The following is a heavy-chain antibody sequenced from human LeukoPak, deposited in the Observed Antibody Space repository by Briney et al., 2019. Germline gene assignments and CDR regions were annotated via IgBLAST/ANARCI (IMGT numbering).Heavy chain of an antibody. D-gene: IGHD4-17*01. Sequence: GGSLRLSCAASGFTFSSYEMNWVRQAPGKGLEWVSYISSSGSTIYYADSVKGRFTISRDKAKNSLYLQMNSLRAEDTAVYYCARDPYGDYGFDYWGQGTLVTVSS. CDR2: ISSSGSTI. V-gene: IGHV3-48*03. CDR1: GFTFSSYE. CDR3: ARDPYGDYGFDY. J-gene: IGHJ4*02.